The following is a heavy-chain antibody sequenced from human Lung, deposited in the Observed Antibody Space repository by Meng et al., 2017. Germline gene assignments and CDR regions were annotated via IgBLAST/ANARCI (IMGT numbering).Heavy chain of an antibody. Sequence: VQRGEAGAGLVTRSGTLALTCALSGGAIRSSNWWSWVRQPPGKGLEWIGEIYHSGSTNYNPSLKSRVTISVDKSKNQFSLKLSSVTAADTAVYYCARRGLWLDPQNFDYWGQGTLVTVSS. CDR2: IYHSGST. V-gene: IGHV4-4*02. CDR1: GGAIRSSNW. CDR3: ARRGLWLDPQNFDY. J-gene: IGHJ4*02. D-gene: IGHD6-19*01.